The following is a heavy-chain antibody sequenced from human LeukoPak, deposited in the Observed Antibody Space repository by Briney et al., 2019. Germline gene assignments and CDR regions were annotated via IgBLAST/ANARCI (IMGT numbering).Heavy chain of an antibody. Sequence: SETLSLTRTVSGGSISSYYWSWIRQPPGKGLQWIGYIYYSGSTNYNPSLKSRVTISVDTSKNQFSLKLSSVTAADTAVYYCARGAVIAAADEYYYGMDVWGQGTTVTVSS. CDR1: GGSISSYY. V-gene: IGHV4-59*01. CDR3: ARGAVIAAADEYYYGMDV. CDR2: IYYSGST. D-gene: IGHD6-13*01. J-gene: IGHJ6*02.